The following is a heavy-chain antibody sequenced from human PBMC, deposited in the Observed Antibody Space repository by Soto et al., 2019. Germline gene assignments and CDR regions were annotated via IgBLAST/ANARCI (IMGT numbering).Heavy chain of an antibody. CDR1: GGSIISGDYY. Sequence: QVQLQESGPGLVKPSQTLSLTCTVSGGSIISGDYYWSWIRQPPGKGLEWIGYIYYSGSTYYNPSLKSRVTISVDTSKNQFSLKLSSVTAADTAVYYCARDNYYGSGSYYNLFDYWGQGTLVTVSS. J-gene: IGHJ4*02. D-gene: IGHD3-10*01. CDR2: IYYSGST. V-gene: IGHV4-30-4*01. CDR3: ARDNYYGSGSYYNLFDY.